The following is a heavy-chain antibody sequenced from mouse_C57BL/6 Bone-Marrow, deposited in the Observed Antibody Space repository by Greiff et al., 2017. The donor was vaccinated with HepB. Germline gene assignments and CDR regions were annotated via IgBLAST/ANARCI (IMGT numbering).Heavy chain of an antibody. Sequence: QQSGAELARPGASVKLSCKASGYTFTSYGISWVKQRTGQGLEWIGEIYPRSGNTYYNEKFKGKATLTADKSSSTAYMELRSLTSEDSAVYFCARPYYDYDGYYFDYWGQGTTLTVSS. CDR2: IYPRSGNT. CDR3: ARPYYDYDGYYFDY. D-gene: IGHD2-4*01. J-gene: IGHJ2*01. V-gene: IGHV1-81*01. CDR1: GYTFTSYG.